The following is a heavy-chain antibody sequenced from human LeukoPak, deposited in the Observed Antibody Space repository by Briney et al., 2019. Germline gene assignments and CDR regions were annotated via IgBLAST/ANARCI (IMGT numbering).Heavy chain of an antibody. D-gene: IGHD1-20*01. CDR1: GGSFSGYY. V-gene: IGHV4-34*01. Sequence: PSETLSLTCAVYGGSFSGYYWSWIRQPPGKGLEWIGEINHSGSTNYNPSLKSRVTISVDTSKNQFSLKLSSVTAADTAVYYCARDTGPITGTGYYYYYMDVWGKGTTVTVSS. J-gene: IGHJ6*03. CDR3: ARDTGPITGTGYYYYYMDV. CDR2: INHSGST.